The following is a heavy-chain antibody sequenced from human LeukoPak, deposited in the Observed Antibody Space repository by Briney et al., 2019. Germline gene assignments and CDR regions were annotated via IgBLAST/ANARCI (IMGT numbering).Heavy chain of an antibody. Sequence: SETLSLTCAVYGGSFSGSYWTWIRQSPGKGLEWIGEINHSGSANYNPSLRSRVTISLDTSKNQFSLRLSSVTAADTAVFYCARGPVVGGYFQHWGQGTLVTVSS. CDR2: INHSGSA. CDR1: GGSFSGSY. D-gene: IGHD2-2*01. J-gene: IGHJ1*01. V-gene: IGHV4-34*01. CDR3: ARGPVVGGYFQH.